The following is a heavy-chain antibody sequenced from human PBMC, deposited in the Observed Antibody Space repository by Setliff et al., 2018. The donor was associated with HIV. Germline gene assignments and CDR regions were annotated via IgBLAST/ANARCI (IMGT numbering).Heavy chain of an antibody. D-gene: IGHD2-2*01. CDR3: ARGQHVFPAPHYMDV. Sequence: SETLSLTCVVYGGSFSDFYWVWVRQPPSKGLEWIGEITHRGGTTYNPTLQSRVAISVDTSRRQFTLKLGSVTAADTAVYYCARGQHVFPAPHYMDVWDKGTTVTVS. V-gene: IGHV4-34*01. CDR2: ITHRGGT. CDR1: GGSFSDFY. J-gene: IGHJ6*03.